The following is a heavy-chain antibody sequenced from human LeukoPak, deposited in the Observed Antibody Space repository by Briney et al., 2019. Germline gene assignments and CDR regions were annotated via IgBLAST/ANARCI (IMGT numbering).Heavy chain of an antibody. V-gene: IGHV3-74*01. CDR3: ARPQHGDLYAFDI. CDR1: GFTFSSFW. J-gene: IGHJ3*02. CDR2: VNGDGSST. Sequence: GGSLRLSCAASGFTFSSFWMHWVRQAPGKGLVWVSRVNGDGSSTTYADSVKGRFTISRDSAKNTVYLQMNGLRAEDTAVYYCARPQHGDLYAFDIWGHGTMVTVSS. D-gene: IGHD4-17*01.